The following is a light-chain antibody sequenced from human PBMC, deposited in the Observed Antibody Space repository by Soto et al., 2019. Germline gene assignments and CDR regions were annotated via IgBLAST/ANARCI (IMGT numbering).Light chain of an antibody. CDR3: GGWDDSLSGPV. J-gene: IGLJ2*01. CDR1: RSNIGRNY. Sequence: QAVVTQPPSASGTPGQRVTISCSGSRSNIGRNYVYWYRQFPGTAPKLLIQRNNQRPSGVPARFSGSKSGTSASLAISGLRSEDEADYYCGGWDDSLSGPVFGGGTKLTVL. V-gene: IGLV1-47*01. CDR2: RNN.